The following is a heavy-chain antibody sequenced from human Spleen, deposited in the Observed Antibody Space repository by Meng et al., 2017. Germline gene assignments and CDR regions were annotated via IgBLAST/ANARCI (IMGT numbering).Heavy chain of an antibody. J-gene: IGHJ4*02. V-gene: IGHV1-2*06. Sequence: QLVRSGVEVKKPGASVKFHGKPSGYNFPVYDLHWVRRAPGQGLEWMGRINPKSGDTHYAQKFQARVTMTGDTSISTAYMELSGLRSDDTAMYYCARDEDISAAGKLFGDYWGQGTLVTVSS. CDR2: INPKSGDT. D-gene: IGHD6-25*01. CDR3: ARDEDISAAGKLFGDY. CDR1: GYNFPVYD.